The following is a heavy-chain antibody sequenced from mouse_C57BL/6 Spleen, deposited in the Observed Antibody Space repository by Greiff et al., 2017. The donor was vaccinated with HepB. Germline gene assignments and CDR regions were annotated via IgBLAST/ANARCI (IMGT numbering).Heavy chain of an antibody. CDR1: GFTFSSYG. D-gene: IGHD1-1*01. CDR2: ISSGGSYT. Sequence: DVKLQESGGDLVKPGGSLKLSCAASGFTFSSYGMSWVRQTPDKRLEWVATISSGGSYTYYPDSVKGRFTISRDNAKNTLYLQMSSLKSEDTAMYYCARHTLYYGSSYGFAYWGQGTLVTVSA. CDR3: ARHTLYYGSSYGFAY. V-gene: IGHV5-6*02. J-gene: IGHJ3*01.